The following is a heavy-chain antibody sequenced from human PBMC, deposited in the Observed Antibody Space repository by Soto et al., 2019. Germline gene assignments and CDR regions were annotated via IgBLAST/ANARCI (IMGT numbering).Heavy chain of an antibody. J-gene: IGHJ6*02. D-gene: IGHD3-10*01. V-gene: IGHV4-31*03. CDR3: ARGTMLRGPGYYYAMDI. CDR1: GDSISRNGHF. Sequence: SETLSLTCTVSGDSISRNGHFWTWIRQHPGKGLEWIGYIYYSGSSYYNPSLKSRVIISVDTSKNQFSLNLTAVTAADTAVYYCARGTMLRGPGYYYAMDIWGQGATVTVSS. CDR2: IYYSGSS.